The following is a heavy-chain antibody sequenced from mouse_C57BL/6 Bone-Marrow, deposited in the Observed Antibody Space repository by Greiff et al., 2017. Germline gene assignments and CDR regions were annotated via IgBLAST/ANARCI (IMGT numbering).Heavy chain of an antibody. CDR3: ARGHY. V-gene: IGHV1-59*01. CDR1: GYTFTSYW. J-gene: IGHJ2*01. CDR2: IDPSDSYT. Sequence: QVQLKQSGAELVRPGTSVKLSCKASGYTFTSYWMHWVKQRPGQGLEWIGVIDPSDSYTNYNQKFKGKATLTVDTSSSTAYMQLSSLTSEDSAVYYCARGHYWGQGTTLTVSS.